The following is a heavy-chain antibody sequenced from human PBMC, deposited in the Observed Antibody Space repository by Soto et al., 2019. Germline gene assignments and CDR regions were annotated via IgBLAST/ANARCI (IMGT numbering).Heavy chain of an antibody. J-gene: IGHJ4*02. D-gene: IGHD3-10*01. Sequence: SETLSLTCTVSGGSISSGGYYWSWIRQHPGKGLEWIGYIYYSGSTYYNPSLKSRVTISVDTSKNQFPLKLGSVTAADPAVFYCGGGGWFHPGVWDYWGQGTLVTVSS. CDR1: GGSISSGGYY. CDR2: IYYSGST. V-gene: IGHV4-31*03. CDR3: GGGGWFHPGVWDY.